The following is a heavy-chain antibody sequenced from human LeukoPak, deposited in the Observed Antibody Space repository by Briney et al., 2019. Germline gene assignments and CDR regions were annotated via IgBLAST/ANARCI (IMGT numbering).Heavy chain of an antibody. J-gene: IGHJ3*02. Sequence: GGSLRLSCAASGITFSNYEMNWVRQAPGKGLEWVSFIDNSGSYIYYGDSLKGRVTISRDNAKNSLYLQMNGLRAEETAVYYCARGRSITLLRGVAMSDGFDIWGQGAMVTVSS. V-gene: IGHV3-21*01. CDR1: GITFSNYE. CDR3: ARGRSITLLRGVAMSDGFDI. CDR2: IDNSGSYI. D-gene: IGHD3-10*01.